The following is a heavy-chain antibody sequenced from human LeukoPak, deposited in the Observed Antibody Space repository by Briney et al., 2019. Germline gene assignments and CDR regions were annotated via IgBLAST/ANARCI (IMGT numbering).Heavy chain of an antibody. CDR3: ARWFTITSGDYDILTSSYHRGMDV. J-gene: IGHJ6*02. D-gene: IGHD3-9*01. Sequence: ASVKVSCKASGYAFTGYNMHWVRQAPGQGLEWMGWINPNSGGTNYAQKFQGRVTMTRDMFISTAYMELSRLTSDDTAVYYCARWFTITSGDYDILTSSYHRGMDVWGQGTTVTVSS. V-gene: IGHV1-2*02. CDR2: INPNSGGT. CDR1: GYAFTGYN.